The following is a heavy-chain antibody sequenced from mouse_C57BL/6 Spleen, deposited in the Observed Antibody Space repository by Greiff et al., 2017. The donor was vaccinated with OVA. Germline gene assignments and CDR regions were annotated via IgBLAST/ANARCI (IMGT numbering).Heavy chain of an antibody. CDR1: GFTFSSYG. Sequence: EVKLMESGGDLVKPGGSLKLSCAASGFTFSSYGMSWVRQTPDKRLEWVATISSGGSYTYYPDSVKGRFTISRDNAKNTLYLQMSSLKSEDTAMYYCARQPRGDYFDYWGQGTTLTVSS. CDR2: ISSGGSYT. CDR3: ARQPRGDYFDY. J-gene: IGHJ2*01. V-gene: IGHV5-6*01.